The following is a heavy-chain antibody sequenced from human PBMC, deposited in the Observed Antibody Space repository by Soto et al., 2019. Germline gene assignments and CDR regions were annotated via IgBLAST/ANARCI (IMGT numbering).Heavy chain of an antibody. V-gene: IGHV1-3*01. CDR1: GYTFTTYA. D-gene: IGHD2-15*01. CDR3: ARFYCSGDRCYFDY. CDR2: INAGNGNT. Sequence: ASVRVSCKASGYTFTTYAMHWVRQAPGQRLEWMGWINAGNGNTKYSQKFQGRVTITRDTSASTAYMELSSLRSEDTAVYYCARFYCSGDRCYFDYWGQGTLVTVSS. J-gene: IGHJ4*02.